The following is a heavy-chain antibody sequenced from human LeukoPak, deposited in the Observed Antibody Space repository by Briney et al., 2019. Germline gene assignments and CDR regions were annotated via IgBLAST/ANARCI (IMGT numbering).Heavy chain of an antibody. CDR2: IYHSGST. CDR3: ARDNIAARPIIGFDP. D-gene: IGHD6-6*01. V-gene: IGHV4-4*02. Sequence: PSGTLSLTCAVSGGSISSSNWWSWVRQPPGKGLEWIGEIYHSGSTNYNPSLKSRVTISVDTSKNQFSLKLSSVTAADTAVYYCARDNIAARPIIGFDPWGQGTLVTVSS. CDR1: GGSISSSNW. J-gene: IGHJ5*02.